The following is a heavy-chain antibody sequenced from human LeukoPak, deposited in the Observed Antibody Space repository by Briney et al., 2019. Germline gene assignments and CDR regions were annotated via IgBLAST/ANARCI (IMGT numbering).Heavy chain of an antibody. J-gene: IGHJ3*02. Sequence: ASVTVSCKASGYTFTGYYMHWVRQAPGQGLEWMGWINPNSGGTNYAQKFQGRVTMTRDTSISTAYMELSRLRSDDTAVYYCARDHMTTVTTDDAFDIWGQGTMVTVSS. V-gene: IGHV1-2*02. CDR3: ARDHMTTVTTDDAFDI. CDR2: INPNSGGT. CDR1: GYTFTGYY. D-gene: IGHD4-17*01.